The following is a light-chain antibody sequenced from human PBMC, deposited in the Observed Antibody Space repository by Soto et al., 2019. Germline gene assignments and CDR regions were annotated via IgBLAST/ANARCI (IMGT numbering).Light chain of an antibody. CDR2: GAS. J-gene: IGKJ3*01. V-gene: IGKV3-20*01. Sequence: EIVLTQPPGTLSLSPGERATLSCRASQSVSSSYLAWYQQKPGQAPRLLIYGASSRATGIPDRFSGSGSGTDFTLTISRLEPEDFAVYYCQQYGSSPRVTFGPGTKVDIK. CDR1: QSVSSSY. CDR3: QQYGSSPRVT.